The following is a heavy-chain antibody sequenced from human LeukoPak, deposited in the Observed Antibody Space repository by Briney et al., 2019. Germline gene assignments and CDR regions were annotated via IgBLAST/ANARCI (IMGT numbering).Heavy chain of an antibody. CDR1: GFTFSSYW. CDR2: INSDGSST. V-gene: IGHV3-74*01. Sequence: QAGGSLRLSCAASGFTFSSYWMHWVRQAPGKGLVWVSRINSDGSSTSYADSVKGRFTITRDNAKNSLYLQMNSLRAEDTAVYYCARDPFRAAAGTKGDYWGQGTLVTVSS. J-gene: IGHJ4*02. CDR3: ARDPFRAAAGTKGDY. D-gene: IGHD6-13*01.